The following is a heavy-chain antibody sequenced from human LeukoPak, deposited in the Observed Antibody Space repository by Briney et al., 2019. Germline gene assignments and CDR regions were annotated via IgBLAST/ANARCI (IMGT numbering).Heavy chain of an antibody. V-gene: IGHV3-43*01. CDR1: GFDFHRYT. J-gene: IGHJ4*02. Sequence: GGSLRLSCATSGFDFHRYTIHWVRQAPGKGLEWVSLAGWAGGTTYYSDSVRGRFTISRDSGRNSVYLQMNSLTTDDTAFYFCAKELDTMFFDYWGQGALVTVSS. CDR3: AKELDTMFFDY. CDR2: AGWAGGTT. D-gene: IGHD3-10*02.